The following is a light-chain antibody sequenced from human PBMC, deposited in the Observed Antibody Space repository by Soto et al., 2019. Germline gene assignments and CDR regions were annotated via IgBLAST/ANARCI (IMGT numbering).Light chain of an antibody. CDR2: DAS. CDR1: QTISTW. V-gene: IGKV1-5*01. J-gene: IGKJ1*01. Sequence: DIQVTQSPPTLSVSVGDRVTITCRASQTISTWMAWYQQKPGKAPKLLVYDASTLQSGVASRFSGSGSGTEFTLINSRLQPDDSATYYCQQYTNTNNPWMFGQGTKVEI. CDR3: QQYTNTNNPWM.